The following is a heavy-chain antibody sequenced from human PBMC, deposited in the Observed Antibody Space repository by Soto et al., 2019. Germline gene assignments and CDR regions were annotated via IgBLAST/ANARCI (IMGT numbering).Heavy chain of an antibody. V-gene: IGHV3-53*01. D-gene: IGHD3-3*01. CDR3: AREPLWSGPLPLDAFDL. CDR2: FLIGGDT. Sequence: QPGGSLRLSCAASGFVVTDYYMSWVRQAPGKGLEWVAVFLIGGDTHYGESVKGRFTISRDNSKNTLYLQMNSLRAEDTAVYYCAREPLWSGPLPLDAFDLWVQGTMVTVSS. J-gene: IGHJ3*01. CDR1: GFVVTDYY.